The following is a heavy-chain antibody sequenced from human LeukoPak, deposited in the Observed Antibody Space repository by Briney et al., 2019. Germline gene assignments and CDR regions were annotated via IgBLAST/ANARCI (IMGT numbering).Heavy chain of an antibody. CDR3: GELGITMIGGV. CDR2: ISSSGSTI. CDR1: GFTFSSYE. J-gene: IGHJ6*04. Sequence: GGSLSLSCAASGFTFSSYEMSWVRQAPGKGLEWVSYISSSGSTIYYADSVKGRFTISRDNAKNSLYLQMNSLRAEDTAVYYCGELGITMIGGVWGKGTTVIISS. D-gene: IGHD3-10*02. V-gene: IGHV3-48*03.